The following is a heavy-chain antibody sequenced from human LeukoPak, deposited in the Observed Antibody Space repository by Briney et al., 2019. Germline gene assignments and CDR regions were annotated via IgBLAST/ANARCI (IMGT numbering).Heavy chain of an antibody. CDR1: GGSISSGGYY. D-gene: IGHD3-10*01. J-gene: IGHJ4*02. CDR2: IYYSGST. Sequence: TLSLTCTVSGGSISSGGYYWSWIRQHPGQGLEWIGYIYYSGSTYYNPSLKSRVTISVDTSKNQFSLKLSSVTAADTAVYYCARHAWYYNGSGSYGGFDYWGQGTLVTVSS. CDR3: ARHAWYYNGSGSYGGFDY. V-gene: IGHV4-31*03.